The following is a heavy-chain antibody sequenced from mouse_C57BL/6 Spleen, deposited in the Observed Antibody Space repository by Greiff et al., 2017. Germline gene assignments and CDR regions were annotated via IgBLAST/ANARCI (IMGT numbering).Heavy chain of an antibody. D-gene: IGHD1-1*01. Sequence: QVQLQQPGAELVMPGASVKLSCKASGYTFTSYWMHWVKQRPGQGLEWIGEIDPSDSYTNYNQKFKGKSTLTVDKSSSTAYMQLSSLTSEDSAVYYCARSEGKLLRSPWFAYWGQGTLVTVSA. CDR2: IDPSDSYT. J-gene: IGHJ3*01. V-gene: IGHV1-69*01. CDR1: GYTFTSYW. CDR3: ARSEGKLLRSPWFAY.